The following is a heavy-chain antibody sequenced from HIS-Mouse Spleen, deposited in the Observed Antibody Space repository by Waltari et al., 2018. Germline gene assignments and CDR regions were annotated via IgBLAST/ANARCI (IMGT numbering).Heavy chain of an antibody. J-gene: IGHJ2*01. V-gene: IGHV4-39*07. D-gene: IGHD6-13*01. CDR2: IYYSGGT. CDR3: AREIPYSSSWYDWYFDL. Sequence: QLQLQESGPGLVKPSETLSLTCTVSGGSISRRRYYWGWIRQPPGKGLEWIGSIYYSGGTYYNPSLKSRVTISVDTSKNQFSLKLSSVTAADTAVYYCAREIPYSSSWYDWYFDLWGRGTLVTVSS. CDR1: GGSISRRRYY.